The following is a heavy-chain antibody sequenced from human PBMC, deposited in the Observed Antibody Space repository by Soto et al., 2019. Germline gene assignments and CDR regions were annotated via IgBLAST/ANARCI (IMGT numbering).Heavy chain of an antibody. CDR1: GGTFSSYT. V-gene: IGHV1-69*02. D-gene: IGHD3-3*01. J-gene: IGHJ6*02. Sequence: SVKVSCKASGGTFSSYTISWVRQAPGQGLEWMGRIIPILGIANYAQKFQGRVTITADKSTSTAYMELSSLRSEDTAVYYCARPLPFWSGHPYYYWGMDVGGQGTTVTFPS. CDR3: ARPLPFWSGHPYYYWGMDV. CDR2: IIPILGIA.